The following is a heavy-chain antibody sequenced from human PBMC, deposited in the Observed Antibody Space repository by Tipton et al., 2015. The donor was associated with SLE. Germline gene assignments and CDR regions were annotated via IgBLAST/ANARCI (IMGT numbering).Heavy chain of an antibody. D-gene: IGHD3-22*01. Sequence: TLSLTCTVSSGSVSSGSYYWSWIRQPPGKGLEWIGYIYYSGTTNFNPSLKTRVTMSVDTSKNQFSLKLSSVTAADTAVYYCAGASINYYDSSGSRDYWGQGTLVTVSS. CDR1: SGSVSSGSYY. CDR3: AGASINYYDSSGSRDY. CDR2: IYYSGTT. J-gene: IGHJ4*02. V-gene: IGHV4-61*01.